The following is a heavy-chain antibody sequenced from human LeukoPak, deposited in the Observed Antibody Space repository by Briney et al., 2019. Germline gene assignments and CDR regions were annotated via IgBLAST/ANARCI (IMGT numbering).Heavy chain of an antibody. J-gene: IGHJ3*02. CDR2: INHSGST. V-gene: IGHV4-34*01. CDR1: GGSFSGYY. CDR3: ARGRTYYDILTGYYKRRGAFDI. D-gene: IGHD3-9*01. Sequence: SETLSLTCAVYGGSFSGYYWSRIRQPPGKGLEWIGEINHSGSTNYNPSLKSRVTISVDTSKNQFSLKLSSVTAADTAVYYCARGRTYYDILTGYYKRRGAFDIWGQGTMVTVSS.